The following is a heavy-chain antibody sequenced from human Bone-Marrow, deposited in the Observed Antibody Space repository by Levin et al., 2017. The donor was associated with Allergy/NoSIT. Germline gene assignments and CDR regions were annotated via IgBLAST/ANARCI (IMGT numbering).Heavy chain of an antibody. D-gene: IGHD4-23*01. V-gene: IGHV4-61*01. CDR2: IYYSGST. CDR1: GGSVSSGSYY. J-gene: IGHJ4*02. Sequence: ESLKISCTVSGGSVSSGSYYWSWIRQPPGKGLEWIGYIYYSGSTNYNPSLKSRVTISVDTSKNQFSLKLSSVTAADTAVYYCARAPHDYGGYFDYWGQGTLVTVSS. CDR3: ARAPHDYGGYFDY.